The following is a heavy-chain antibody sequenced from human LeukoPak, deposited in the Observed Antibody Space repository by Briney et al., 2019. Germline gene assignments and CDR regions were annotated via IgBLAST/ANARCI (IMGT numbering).Heavy chain of an antibody. Sequence: ASVKVSCTASGYTFTTYYIHWVRQAPGQGLEWMGVINPSGGSTSFAQKFQARLTMTRDTSTSTVYMESSGLRSEDTAVYYCAREIVVVPAAMGFDPWGQGTLVTVSS. CDR1: GYTFTTYY. J-gene: IGHJ5*02. CDR3: AREIVVVPAAMGFDP. D-gene: IGHD2-2*01. CDR2: INPSGGST. V-gene: IGHV1-46*01.